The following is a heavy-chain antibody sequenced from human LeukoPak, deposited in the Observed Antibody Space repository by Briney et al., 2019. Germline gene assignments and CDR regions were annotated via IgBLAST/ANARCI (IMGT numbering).Heavy chain of an antibody. CDR3: ARLSKLEPDGVFDY. Sequence: GESLRLSCAASGFTVSSNYMSWVRQAPGKGLEWVSVIYSGGRTYYADSVRGRFTISRDNSKNTLYLQMNSLRAEDTAVYYCARLSKLEPDGVFDYWGQGTLVIVSS. CDR1: GFTVSSNY. CDR2: IYSGGRT. D-gene: IGHD1-1*01. V-gene: IGHV3-53*01. J-gene: IGHJ4*02.